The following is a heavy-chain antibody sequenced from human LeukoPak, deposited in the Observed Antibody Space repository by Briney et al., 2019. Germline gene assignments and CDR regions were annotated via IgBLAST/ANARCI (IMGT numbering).Heavy chain of an antibody. Sequence: AGGSLRLSCAASGFRFSSYWMSWVRQAPGKGLEWVATIKQDGSEKYYVDSVKGRFTISRDNAKNSLYLQMNSLRAEDTAVYYCARAPGFWFGEFFDYWGQGTLVTVSS. CDR1: GFRFSSYW. CDR2: IKQDGSEK. D-gene: IGHD3-10*01. V-gene: IGHV3-7*03. CDR3: ARAPGFWFGEFFDY. J-gene: IGHJ4*02.